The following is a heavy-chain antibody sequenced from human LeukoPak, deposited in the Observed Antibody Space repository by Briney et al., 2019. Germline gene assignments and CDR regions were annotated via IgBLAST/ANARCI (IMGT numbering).Heavy chain of an antibody. D-gene: IGHD6-19*01. CDR3: ARGAGAGTTDWGRYFDY. Sequence: SETLSLTCTVSGGSITIYYWRWIRQPPGEGLEWIGYIYYSGSTKYNPSLKSRVTISVDTSKNQFSLKLSSVTAADTAVYYCARGAGAGTTDWGRYFDYWGQGTLVTVSS. CDR1: GGSITIYY. CDR2: IYYSGST. J-gene: IGHJ4*02. V-gene: IGHV4-59*01.